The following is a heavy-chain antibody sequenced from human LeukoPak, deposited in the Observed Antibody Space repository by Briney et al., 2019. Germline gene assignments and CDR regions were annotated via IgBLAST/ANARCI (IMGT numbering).Heavy chain of an antibody. D-gene: IGHD5-12*01. V-gene: IGHV3-30*04. CDR3: ARGSRAIVATKFARGRYMDV. J-gene: IGHJ6*03. CDR2: ISHDGSNK. Sequence: GGSLRLSCAAYGFTFSNYAIHWVRQAPGKGLEWVAVISHDGSNKYYADSVKGRFTISRDNSKNTLYLQMNSLRTEDTAVYYCARGSRAIVATKFARGRYMDVWGKGTTVTVSS. CDR1: GFTFSNYA.